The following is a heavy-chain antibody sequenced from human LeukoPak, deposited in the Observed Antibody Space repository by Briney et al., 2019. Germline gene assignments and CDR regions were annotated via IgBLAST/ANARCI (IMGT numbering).Heavy chain of an antibody. D-gene: IGHD2-2*01. CDR3: ARGGIVVVPAAWFDP. J-gene: IGHJ5*02. CDR2: ISAYNGNT. Sequence: ASVKVSCKASGYTFTSYGISWVRQAPGQGLEWMGGISAYNGNTNYAQKLQGRVTMTTDTSTSTAYMELRSLRSDDTAVYYCARGGIVVVPAAWFDPWGQGTLVTVSS. V-gene: IGHV1-18*01. CDR1: GYTFTSYG.